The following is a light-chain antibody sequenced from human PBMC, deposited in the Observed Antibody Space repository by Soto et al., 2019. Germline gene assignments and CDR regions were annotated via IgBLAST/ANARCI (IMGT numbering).Light chain of an antibody. V-gene: IGKV1-27*01. CDR1: QDISGY. CDR2: SAS. J-gene: IGKJ5*01. CDR3: QKFNTGPLT. Sequence: DIQMTQSPSSLSASVGDRVTITCRASQDISGYLAWYQQKPGKVPKLLIYSASTLQSGVPSRFSGSGSGTDFTLTISSLQPEDVATYYCQKFNTGPLTFGQGTRLEIK.